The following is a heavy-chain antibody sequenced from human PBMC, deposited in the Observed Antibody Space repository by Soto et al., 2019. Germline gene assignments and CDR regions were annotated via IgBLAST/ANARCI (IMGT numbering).Heavy chain of an antibody. CDR2: IYFTGST. CDR1: GGSINDNAYY. Sequence: QVQLQESGPGLVKSSQTLSLTCTVSGGSINDNAYYWTWIRQRPGKGLEWIGYIYFTGSTYFNPSLMSRVSMSIDTSKNQFSLKLTSVTAADTAVYYCARDNYGSGFDYWGQGTLVTVAS. D-gene: IGHD3-10*01. J-gene: IGHJ4*02. V-gene: IGHV4-31*03. CDR3: ARDNYGSGFDY.